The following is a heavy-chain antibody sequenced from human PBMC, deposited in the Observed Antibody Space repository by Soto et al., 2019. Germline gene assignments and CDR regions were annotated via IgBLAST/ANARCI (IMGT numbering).Heavy chain of an antibody. CDR1: GGTFSSYA. CDR3: ARDAYDSSGCNSYGMDV. CDR2: IIPIFGTA. V-gene: IGHV1-69*12. Sequence: QVQLVQSGAEVKKPGSSVKVSCKASGGTFSSYAISWVRQAPGQGLEWMGGIIPIFGTANYAQKFQGRVTITADESTSTAYMELSSLRSEDTAVYYCARDAYDSSGCNSYGMDVWGQGTTVTVSS. J-gene: IGHJ6*02. D-gene: IGHD3-22*01.